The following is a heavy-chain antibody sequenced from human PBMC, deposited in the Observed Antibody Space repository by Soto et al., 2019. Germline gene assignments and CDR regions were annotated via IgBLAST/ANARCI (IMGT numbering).Heavy chain of an antibody. CDR1: GGTFSSYA. CDR3: ARDYGVTGTTDLDHYGMDV. J-gene: IGHJ6*02. V-gene: IGHV1-69*13. Sequence: SVKVSCKASGGTFSSYAISWVRQAPGQGLEWMGGIIPIFGTANYAQKFQGRVTITADESASTAYMELSSLRSEDTAVYYCARDYGVTGTTDLDHYGMDVWGQGTTVTVSS. CDR2: IIPIFGTA. D-gene: IGHD1-7*01.